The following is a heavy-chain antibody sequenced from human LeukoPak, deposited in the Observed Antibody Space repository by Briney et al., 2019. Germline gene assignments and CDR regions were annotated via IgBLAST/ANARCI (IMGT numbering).Heavy chain of an antibody. CDR3: ARDLSLNWFDP. CDR1: GASISSYY. V-gene: IGHV4-59*01. CDR2: IYYSGST. Sequence: SETLSLTCTVSGASISSYYWSWIRQPPGKGLEWIGYIYYSGSTNYNPSLKSRVTISVDTSKNQFSLKLSSVTAADTAVYYCARDLSLNWFDPWGQGTLVTVSS. D-gene: IGHD2/OR15-2a*01. J-gene: IGHJ5*02.